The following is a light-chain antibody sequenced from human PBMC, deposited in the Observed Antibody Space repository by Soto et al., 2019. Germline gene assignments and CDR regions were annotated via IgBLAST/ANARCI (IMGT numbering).Light chain of an antibody. CDR1: QGIRDE. CDR2: GAS. Sequence: AIRMTQFPASLSASVGDRVTITCRASQGIRDELAWYQQKPGKAPILLIYGASRLESGVPSRFSGSGSGTDFSLTIYSMRPEDSATYFCLQDYNYPRTFGQGTKLQI. CDR3: LQDYNYPRT. V-gene: IGKV1-6*01. J-gene: IGKJ2*01.